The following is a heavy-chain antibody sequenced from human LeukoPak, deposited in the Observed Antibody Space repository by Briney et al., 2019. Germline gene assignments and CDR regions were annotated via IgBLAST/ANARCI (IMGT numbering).Heavy chain of an antibody. V-gene: IGHV3-7*01. CDR1: GFTFSSYW. CDR3: TGGIGWLCVT. D-gene: IGHD6-19*01. J-gene: IGHJ5*02. CDR2: IKQDGSEK. Sequence: GGSLRLSCAASGFTFSSYWMSWVRQVPGKGLEWVANIKQDGSEKYYVDSVKGRFTISRDNAETSLYLQMNSLRAEDTAMYFCTGGIGWLCVTWGQGTLVSVSS.